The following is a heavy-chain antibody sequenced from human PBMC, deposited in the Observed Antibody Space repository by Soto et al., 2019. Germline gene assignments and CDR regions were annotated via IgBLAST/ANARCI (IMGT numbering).Heavy chain of an antibody. CDR2: INPNSGGT. Sequence: GASVKVSCKASGYTFTGYYMHWVRQAPGQGLEWMGWINPNSGGTNYAQKFQGRVTMTRDTSISTAYMELSRLRSDDTAVYYCARARITIFGVVIPTDYWGQGQWSPSPQ. CDR3: ARARITIFGVVIPTDY. V-gene: IGHV1-2*02. D-gene: IGHD3-3*01. J-gene: IGHJ4*02. CDR1: GYTFTGYY.